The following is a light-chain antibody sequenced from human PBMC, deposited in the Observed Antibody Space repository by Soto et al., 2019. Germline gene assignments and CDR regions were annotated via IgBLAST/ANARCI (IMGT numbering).Light chain of an antibody. J-gene: IGKJ2*01. Sequence: DIQMTQSPSTLSASVGDRVTITCRASQTVGSGLAGYRQKPGKAPKLLIYEASNLQSGVPSRFSGSGSGTEFTLTISSLQPDDFATYYCQQYERYRYTFGHGTKLEIK. CDR3: QQYERYRYT. V-gene: IGKV1-5*03. CDR1: QTVGSG. CDR2: EAS.